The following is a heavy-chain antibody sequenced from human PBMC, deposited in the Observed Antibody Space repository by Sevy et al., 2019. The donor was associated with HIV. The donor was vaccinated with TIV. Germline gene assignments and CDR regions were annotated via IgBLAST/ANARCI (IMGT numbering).Heavy chain of an antibody. Sequence: GGSLRLSCAVSGFTLTTYAMHWVRQAPGKGLEWMAVTSYHDMNKYNAASLKGRFTISRDNSNDIPYLQMNSLRPEDTAVYYCVGYGVPLTSHDSSGYLRTLDYWGQGTLVTVSS. J-gene: IGHJ4*02. D-gene: IGHD3-22*01. CDR1: GFTLTTYA. CDR3: VGYGVPLTSHDSSGYLRTLDY. V-gene: IGHV3-30*04. CDR2: TSYHDMNK.